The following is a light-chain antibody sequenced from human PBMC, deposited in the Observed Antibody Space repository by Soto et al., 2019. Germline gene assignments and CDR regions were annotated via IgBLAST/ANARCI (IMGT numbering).Light chain of an antibody. Sequence: DIVMTQSPDSLAVSLGERATINCKSSQSVLYSSNNKNYLAWYQQKPGQPPKLLIYWASTRESGVPDRFSGSGSGTDFTLTISRLQGEDVAVYYFQQYYSTPRTFGQGTKVEIK. V-gene: IGKV4-1*01. CDR2: WAS. CDR1: QSVLYSSNNKNY. CDR3: QQYYSTPRT. J-gene: IGKJ1*01.